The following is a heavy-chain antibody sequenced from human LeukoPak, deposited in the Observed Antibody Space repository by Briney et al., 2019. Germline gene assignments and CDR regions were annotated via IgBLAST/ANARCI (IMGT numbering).Heavy chain of an antibody. J-gene: IGHJ4*02. CDR2: INPNSGGT. V-gene: IGHV1-2*02. D-gene: IGHD6-13*01. Sequence: ASVKVSCKASGYTFTDYYMHWVRQAPGQGLEWMVWINPNSGGTNYAQKFQGRVTMTIDTSISTAYVEVTRLRSDDTAVYYCARGEGSSIDYWGQGTLVTVSS. CDR1: GYTFTDYY. CDR3: ARGEGSSIDY.